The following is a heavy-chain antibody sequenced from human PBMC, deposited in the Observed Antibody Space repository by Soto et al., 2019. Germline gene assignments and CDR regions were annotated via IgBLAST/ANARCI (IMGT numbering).Heavy chain of an antibody. V-gene: IGHV4-61*01. CDR1: GGSVSSGSYY. J-gene: IGHJ5*02. D-gene: IGHD4-17*01. CDR2: IYYSGST. CDR3: ARDHLDDYGDYDWFDP. Sequence: PSETLSLTCTVSGGSVSSGSYYWSWIRQPPGKGLEWIGYIYYSGSTNYNPSLKSRVTISVDTSKNQFSLKLSSVTAADTAVYYCARDHLDDYGDYDWFDPWGQGTMVTVYS.